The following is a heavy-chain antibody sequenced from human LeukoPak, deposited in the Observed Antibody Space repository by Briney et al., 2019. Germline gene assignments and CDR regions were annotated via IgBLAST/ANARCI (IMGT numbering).Heavy chain of an antibody. CDR2: IYTSGST. J-gene: IGHJ4*02. CDR1: GGSFSGYY. CDR3: ARDRTDITIFGVVITHFDY. D-gene: IGHD3-3*01. V-gene: IGHV4-4*07. Sequence: PSETLSLTCAVYGGSFSGYYWSWIRQPAGKGLEWIGRIYTSGSTNYNPSLKSRVTMSVDTSKNQFSLKLSSVTAADTAVYYCARDRTDITIFGVVITHFDYWGQGTLVTVSS.